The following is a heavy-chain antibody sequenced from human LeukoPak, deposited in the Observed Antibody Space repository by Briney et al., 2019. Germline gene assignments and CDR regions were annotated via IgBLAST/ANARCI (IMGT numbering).Heavy chain of an antibody. D-gene: IGHD7-27*01. Sequence: GGSLRLSCAASGFTFSSYWMSWVRQAPGKGLEWVANIKQDGSEKYYVDSVEGRFTISRDNAKNSLYLQMNSLRAEDTAVYYCARVSGEHGPEKYIKYTYYFDYWGQGTLVTVSS. J-gene: IGHJ4*02. CDR2: IKQDGSEK. CDR1: GFTFSSYW. CDR3: ARVSGEHGPEKYIKYTYYFDY. V-gene: IGHV3-7*01.